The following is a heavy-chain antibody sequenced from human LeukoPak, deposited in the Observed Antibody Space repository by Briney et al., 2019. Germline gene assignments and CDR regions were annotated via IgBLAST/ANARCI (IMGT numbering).Heavy chain of an antibody. J-gene: IGHJ4*02. Sequence: PGGSLILSCTASGFTFGDYAMDWVRQAPGKGLEWVSFIRSRAYGGTTEYAASVKGRFTISRDDSNSIAYLQMNSLKTEDTAVYYCTRDNDILTGYPTNDYWGQGTLVTVSS. CDR1: GFTFGDYA. CDR2: IRSRAYGGTT. D-gene: IGHD3-9*01. V-gene: IGHV3-49*04. CDR3: TRDNDILTGYPTNDY.